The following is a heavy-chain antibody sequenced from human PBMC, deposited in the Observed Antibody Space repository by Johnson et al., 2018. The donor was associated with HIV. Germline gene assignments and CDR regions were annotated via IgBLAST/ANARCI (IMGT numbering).Heavy chain of an antibody. CDR1: GFIFNDAW. Sequence: VQLVESGGGLVKPGGSLRLSCAAYGFIFNDAWMNWVRQAPGKGLEWIGRIKSKTDGGTTDYAAPVKGRFTMSRDDSKNMLSLQMNSLKIEDTAAYYCTTEGDAFDIWGPGTMVTVSS. CDR2: IKSKTDGGTT. CDR3: TTEGDAFDI. V-gene: IGHV3-15*01. J-gene: IGHJ3*02.